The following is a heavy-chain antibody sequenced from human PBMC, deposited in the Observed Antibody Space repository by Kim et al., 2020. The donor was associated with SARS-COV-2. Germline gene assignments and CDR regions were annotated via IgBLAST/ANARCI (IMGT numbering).Heavy chain of an antibody. CDR1: GFTVSSNY. CDR2: IYSGGGT. CDR3: ARRYSSSWFLDY. Sequence: GGSLRLSCAASGFTVSSNYMSWVRQAPRKGLEWVSVIYSGGGTNYADSVKGRFTISRDNSENTLYLQMNSLRAEDTAVYYCARRYSSSWFLDYWGQGTLVTVSS. V-gene: IGHV3-66*04. D-gene: IGHD6-13*01. J-gene: IGHJ4*02.